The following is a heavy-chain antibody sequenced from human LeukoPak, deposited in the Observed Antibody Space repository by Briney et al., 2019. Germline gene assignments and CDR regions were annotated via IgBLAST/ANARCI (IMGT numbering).Heavy chain of an antibody. V-gene: IGHV1-18*01. D-gene: IGHD6-19*01. J-gene: IGHJ4*02. CDR3: AREEAGTVGRVPFDY. Sequence: ASVKVSCKASGYTFTSYGISWVRQAPGQGLEWMGWISAYNGNTNYAQKLQGRVTMTTDTSTSTAYMELRSLRSNDTAVYYCAREEAGTVGRVPFDYWGQGTLVTVSS. CDR1: GYTFTSYG. CDR2: ISAYNGNT.